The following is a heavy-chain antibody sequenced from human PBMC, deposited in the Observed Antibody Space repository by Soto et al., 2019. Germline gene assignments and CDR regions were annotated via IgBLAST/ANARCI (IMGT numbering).Heavy chain of an antibody. D-gene: IGHD3-3*01. CDR2: IRSKANAYAT. J-gene: IGHJ4*02. V-gene: IGHV3-73*01. CDR3: TRQWLLWGPFDY. Sequence: DVQLVESGGGLVQPGGSLKLSCVVSGFTFSDSTIHWVRQASGKGLEWVGRIRSKANAYATVEAASVRGRFTISREDSMNTGYLQMNSLKTEDTAVYFCTRQWLLWGPFDYWGQGAPVTVSS. CDR1: GFTFSDST.